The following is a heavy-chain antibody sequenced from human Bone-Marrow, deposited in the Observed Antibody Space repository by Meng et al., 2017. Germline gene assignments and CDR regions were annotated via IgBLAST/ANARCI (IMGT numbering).Heavy chain of an antibody. V-gene: IGHV1-18*01. CDR1: GYRFRHHG. CDR2: ISTYNVKT. Sequence: SVKVSCMASGYRFRHHGISWMRQAPGQGLEWMGWISTYNVKTNCAQEFQDRVTLTTDTSARTVYMELRSPTSDDTAVYYCVKDGAWYPGRDDFHNWGQGTLVTVSS. J-gene: IGHJ4*02. D-gene: IGHD6-13*01. CDR3: VKDGAWYPGRDDFHN.